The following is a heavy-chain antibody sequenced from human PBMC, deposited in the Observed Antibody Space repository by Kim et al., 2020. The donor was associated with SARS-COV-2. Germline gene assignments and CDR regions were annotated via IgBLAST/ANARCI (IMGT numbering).Heavy chain of an antibody. D-gene: IGHD1-26*01. Sequence: SVKVSCKASGGTFSSYAISWVRQAPGQGLEWMGGIIPIFGTANYAQKFQGRVTITADESTSTAYMELSSLRSEDTAVYYCARGPRWELRPGSSLYWGQGTLVTVSS. CDR1: GGTFSSYA. CDR3: ARGPRWELRPGSSLY. J-gene: IGHJ4*02. V-gene: IGHV1-69*13. CDR2: IIPIFGTA.